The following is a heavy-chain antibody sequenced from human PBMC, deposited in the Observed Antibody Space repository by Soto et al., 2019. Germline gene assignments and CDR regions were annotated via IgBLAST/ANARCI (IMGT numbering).Heavy chain of an antibody. J-gene: IGHJ5*02. V-gene: IGHV3-48*02. CDR3: AREGGSLNWFDP. CDR1: GFTFSSYS. CDR2: ISSSSSTI. Sequence: EVQLVESGGGLVQPGGSLRLSCAASGFTFSSYSMNWVRQAPGKGLEWVSYISSSSSTIYDADSVKGRFTIARDNAKNSLYLQMNSLRDEDTAGYYCAREGGSLNWFDPLGQGTLVTVSS. D-gene: IGHD1-26*01.